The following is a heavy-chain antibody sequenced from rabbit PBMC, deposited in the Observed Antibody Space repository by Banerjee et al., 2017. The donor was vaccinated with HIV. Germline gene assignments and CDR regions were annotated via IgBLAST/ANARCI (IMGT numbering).Heavy chain of an antibody. CDR1: GFDFSNNA. D-gene: IGHD4-2*01. CDR3: ARAYDGSTYYFNL. V-gene: IGHV1S45*01. J-gene: IGHJ4*01. CDR2: IYAGSSGTT. Sequence: QEQLVESGGGLVQPEGSLTLTCEASGFDFSNNAMCWVRQAPGKGLEWIACIYAGSSGTTYYASWAKGRFTISKTSSTTVTLQMTSLTAADMATYFCARAYDGSTYYFNLWGPGTLVTVS.